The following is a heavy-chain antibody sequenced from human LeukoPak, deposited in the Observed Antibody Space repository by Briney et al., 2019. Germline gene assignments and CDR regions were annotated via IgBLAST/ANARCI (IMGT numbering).Heavy chain of an antibody. Sequence: PSETLSLTCTVSGGSISSGDYYWSWIRQPPGKGLEWIGYIYYSGSTYYNPSLKSRVTISVGKSENQFSLKLTSVTAADTAVYYCATKDVAAAGTPFDYWGQGILVTVSS. D-gene: IGHD2-15*01. V-gene: IGHV4-30-4*08. CDR1: GGSISSGDYY. J-gene: IGHJ4*02. CDR2: IYYSGST. CDR3: ATKDVAAAGTPFDY.